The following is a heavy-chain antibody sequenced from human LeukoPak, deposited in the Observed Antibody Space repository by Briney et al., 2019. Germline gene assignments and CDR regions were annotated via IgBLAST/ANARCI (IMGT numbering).Heavy chain of an antibody. CDR3: AAPHYDIFTGYYPGAFDI. CDR2: INPNSGGT. D-gene: IGHD3-9*01. Sequence: ASVKVSLKASGYTFTGYYMHWVRQAPGQGLEWMGWINPNSGGTNYAQKVQGRVTMTRDTSISTAYMELSRLRSDDTAVYYCAAPHYDIFTGYYPGAFDIWGQGTMVTVSS. V-gene: IGHV1-2*02. J-gene: IGHJ3*02. CDR1: GYTFTGYY.